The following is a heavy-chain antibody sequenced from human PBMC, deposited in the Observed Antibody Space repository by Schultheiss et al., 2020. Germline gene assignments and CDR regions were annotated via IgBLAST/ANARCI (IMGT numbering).Heavy chain of an antibody. V-gene: IGHV3-23*01. CDR3: AKGAGRYYYGMDV. CDR1: GFTFSSYA. Sequence: GGSLRLSCAASGFTFSSYAMSWVRQAPGKGLEWVSSISGSGDDTYYADSVKGRFTISRDNSKNTLYLQMNSLRAEDTAVYYCAKGAGRYYYGMDVWGQGTLVTVSS. J-gene: IGHJ6*02. CDR2: ISGSGDDT. D-gene: IGHD6-19*01.